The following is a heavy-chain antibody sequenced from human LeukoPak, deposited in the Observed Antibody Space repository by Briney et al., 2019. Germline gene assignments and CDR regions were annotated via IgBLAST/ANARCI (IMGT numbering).Heavy chain of an antibody. Sequence: PGGSLRLSCTASGFTFSNAWMSWVRQAPGKGLEWVAVISYDGSNKYYADSVKGRFTISRDNSKNTLYLQMNSLRAEDTAVYYCAKESHYDILTGYWNGMDVWGQGTTVTVSS. CDR3: AKESHYDILTGYWNGMDV. D-gene: IGHD3-9*01. V-gene: IGHV3-30*18. CDR2: ISYDGSNK. J-gene: IGHJ6*02. CDR1: GFTFSNAW.